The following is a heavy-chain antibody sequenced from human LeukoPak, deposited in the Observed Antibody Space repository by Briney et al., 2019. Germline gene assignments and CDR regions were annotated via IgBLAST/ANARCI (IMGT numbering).Heavy chain of an antibody. CDR3: ARYQGGGWDV. CDR2: IKQDGSET. Sequence: PGGSLRLSCAASGLTFTTYWMSWVRQAPGKGLEWVANIKQDGSETHYVESVKGRLTISRDNAKNSLSLQLNSLRAEDTAVYYCARYQGGGWDVWGQGTTVTVSS. D-gene: IGHD6-25*01. V-gene: IGHV3-7*01. J-gene: IGHJ6*02. CDR1: GLTFTTYW.